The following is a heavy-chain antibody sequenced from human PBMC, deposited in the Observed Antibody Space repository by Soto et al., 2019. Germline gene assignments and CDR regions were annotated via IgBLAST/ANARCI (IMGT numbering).Heavy chain of an antibody. Sequence: QVQLVQSGAEVKKPGASVQVSCKASGYTFTSYYRHWVRQAPGQGLEWMGIIKPSGGRTSYAQKFQGRDTMTRDTSTSTVYMERSSLGSEDTAVYYCARDQRVDCGGDCYLYYFDYWGQGSLVTVSS. J-gene: IGHJ4*02. D-gene: IGHD2-21*02. CDR3: ARDQRVDCGGDCYLYYFDY. V-gene: IGHV1-46*01. CDR1: GYTFTSYY. CDR2: IKPSGGRT.